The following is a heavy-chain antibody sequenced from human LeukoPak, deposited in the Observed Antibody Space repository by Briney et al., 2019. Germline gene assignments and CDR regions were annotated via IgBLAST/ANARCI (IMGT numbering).Heavy chain of an antibody. CDR2: INHSGST. CDR3: ARPYSYGSFDY. CDR1: GGSFSGYY. J-gene: IGHJ4*02. D-gene: IGHD5-18*01. V-gene: IGHV4-34*01. Sequence: SETLSLTCAVYGGSFSGYYWSWIRQPPGKGLEWIGEINHSGSTNYNPSLKSRVTISVDTSKNQFSLKLSSVTAADTAVYYCARPYSYGSFDYWGQGTLVTVSS.